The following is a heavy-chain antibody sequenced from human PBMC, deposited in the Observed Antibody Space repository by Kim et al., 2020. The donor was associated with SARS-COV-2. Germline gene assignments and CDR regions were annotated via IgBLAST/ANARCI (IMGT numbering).Heavy chain of an antibody. D-gene: IGHD3-22*01. J-gene: IGHJ3*02. Sequence: RFTISRDNSKNTLYLQMNSLRAEDTAVYYCAKGRGYYYDSSGYYLDAFDIWGQGTMVTVSS. V-gene: IGHV3-23*01. CDR3: AKGRGYYYDSSGYYLDAFDI.